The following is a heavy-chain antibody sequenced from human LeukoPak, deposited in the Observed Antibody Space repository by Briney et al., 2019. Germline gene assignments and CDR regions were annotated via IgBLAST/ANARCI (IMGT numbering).Heavy chain of an antibody. V-gene: IGHV1-69*05. D-gene: IGHD6-13*01. CDR3: ARVLAAAAIAGKNWFDP. CDR1: GGTFSSYA. CDR2: IIPIFGTA. J-gene: IGHJ5*02. Sequence: GSSVKVSCKASGGTFSSYAISWVRQAPGQGLEWMGGIIPIFGTANYAQKFQGRVTITTDESTSTGYMELSSLRSEDTAVYYCARVLAAAAIAGKNWFDPWGQGTLVTVSS.